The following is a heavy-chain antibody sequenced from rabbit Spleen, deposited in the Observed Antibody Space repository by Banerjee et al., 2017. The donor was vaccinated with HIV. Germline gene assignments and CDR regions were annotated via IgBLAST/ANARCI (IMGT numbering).Heavy chain of an antibody. CDR1: GFSFSSSYY. CDR3: ARGSATMTMVIIGFYLSL. V-gene: IGHV1S40*01. CDR2: IYGDSSGST. D-gene: IGHD2-1*01. Sequence: QSLEESGGDLVKPGASLTLTCTASGFSFSSSYYMCWVRQAPGKGLECIACIYGDSSGSTWYASRAKGRFTISKTSSTTVTLQMTTLTAADTATYFCARGSATMTMVIIGFYLSLWGPGTLVTVS. J-gene: IGHJ4*01.